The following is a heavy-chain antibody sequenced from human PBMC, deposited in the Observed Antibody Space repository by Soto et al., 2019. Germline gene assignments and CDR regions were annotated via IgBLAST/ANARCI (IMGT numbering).Heavy chain of an antibody. CDR3: THWTPGSSRSCDY. CDR2: IKNKANSYTT. J-gene: IGHJ4*02. Sequence: PGGSLRLSCAASGFTFSDHYMDWVRQAPGKGLEWVGRIKNKANSYTTEYAAPVKGGFIISRDDSKNSVFLQMNRLKTDDTAVYDCTHWTPGSSRSCDYWGQGILVTVSS. CDR1: GFTFSDHY. D-gene: IGHD1-1*01. V-gene: IGHV3-72*01.